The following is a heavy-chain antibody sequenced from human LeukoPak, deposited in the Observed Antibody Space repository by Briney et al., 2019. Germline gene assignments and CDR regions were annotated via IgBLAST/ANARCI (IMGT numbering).Heavy chain of an antibody. CDR3: ASGPYPAAGTDHQFDY. CDR1: GSSLSTYF. CDR2: IFYSGST. V-gene: IGHV4-59*01. J-gene: IGHJ4*02. D-gene: IGHD6-13*01. Sequence: SETLFPTLPGSGSSLSTYFWGWIRQPPRKGLEWIWDIFYSGSTLYNPSLQSRVTISVDTSKNQFSLRLTSVTAADTAVYYCASGPYPAAGTDHQFDYWGQGTLVTVSS.